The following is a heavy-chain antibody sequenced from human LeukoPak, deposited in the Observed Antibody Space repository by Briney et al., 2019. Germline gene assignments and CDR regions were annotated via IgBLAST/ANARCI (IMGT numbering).Heavy chain of an antibody. D-gene: IGHD3-9*01. CDR3: AKELGYFDWLLYGFDY. CDR2: ISYDGSNK. Sequence: GGSLRLSCAASGFTFDNYGMHWVRQAPGKGLEWVAIISYDGSNKYYADSVKGRFTISRDNSKNTLYLQMNSLRAEDTAVYYCAKELGYFDWLLYGFDYWGQGTLVTVSS. CDR1: GFTFDNYG. V-gene: IGHV3-30*18. J-gene: IGHJ4*02.